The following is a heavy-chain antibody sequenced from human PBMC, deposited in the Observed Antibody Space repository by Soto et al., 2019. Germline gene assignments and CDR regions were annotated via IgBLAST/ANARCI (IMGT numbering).Heavy chain of an antibody. D-gene: IGHD3-10*01. CDR2: ISPDDSAT. CDR1: EYSFANQW. J-gene: IGHJ5*02. V-gene: IGHV5-51*01. Sequence: GESLKISCKGSEYSFANQWNGWVRQMPGKGREWMGIISPDDSATLSSPSFQGQVTIAVDKSISTVYLQWSSLKASDTAIYYCTKRLRDVSIPGSWFDPWGQGTLVTVSS. CDR3: TKRLRDVSIPGSWFDP.